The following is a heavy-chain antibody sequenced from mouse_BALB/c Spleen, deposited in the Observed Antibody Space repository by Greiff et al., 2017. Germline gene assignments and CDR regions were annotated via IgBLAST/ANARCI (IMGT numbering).Heavy chain of an antibody. CDR2: ISSGGST. V-gene: IGHV5-6-5*01. CDR3: ARMRRGEAMDY. Sequence: EVKVEESGGGLVKPGGSLKLSCAASGFTFSSYAMSWVRQTPEKRLEWVASISSGGSTYYPDSVKGRFTISRDNARNILYLQMSSLRSEDTAMYYCARMRRGEAMDYWGQGTSVTVSS. J-gene: IGHJ4*01. CDR1: GFTFSSYA.